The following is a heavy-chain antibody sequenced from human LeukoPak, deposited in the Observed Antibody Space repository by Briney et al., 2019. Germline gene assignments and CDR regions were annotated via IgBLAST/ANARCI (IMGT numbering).Heavy chain of an antibody. V-gene: IGHV1-69*05. J-gene: IGHJ4*02. CDR1: GGTFSSYA. Sequence: SVKVSCKASGGTFSSYAMSWVRQAPGQGLEWMGGIIPIFGTANYAQKFQGRVTITTDESTSTAYMELSSLRSEDTAVYYCARERIAAAGYNDYWGQGTLVTVSS. CDR2: IIPIFGTA. CDR3: ARERIAAAGYNDY. D-gene: IGHD6-13*01.